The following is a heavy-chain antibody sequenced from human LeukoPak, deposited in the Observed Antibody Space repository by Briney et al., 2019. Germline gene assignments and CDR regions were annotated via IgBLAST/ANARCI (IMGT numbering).Heavy chain of an antibody. D-gene: IGHD3-3*01. J-gene: IGHJ3*02. V-gene: IGHV1-2*02. CDR1: GHTFTGYY. Sequence: RASVKVSCKASGHTFTGYYMHWVRQAPGQGLEWMGWINPNSGGTNYAQKFQGRVTMTRDTSISTAYMELSRLRSDDTAMYYCARADPDDFWCGYRPNGAFDIWGQGTMVTVSS. CDR3: ARADPDDFWCGYRPNGAFDI. CDR2: INPNSGGT.